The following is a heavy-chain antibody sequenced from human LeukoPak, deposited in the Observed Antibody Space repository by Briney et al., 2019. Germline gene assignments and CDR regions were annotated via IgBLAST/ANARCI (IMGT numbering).Heavy chain of an antibody. CDR3: ARDGVGARYRY. CDR2: IIPIFGTA. CDR1: GGTFSSYA. V-gene: IGHV1-69*05. Sequence: ASVRVSCKASGGTFSSYAISRVRQAPGQGLEWMGGIIPIFGTANYAQKFQGRVTITTDESTSTAYMELSSLRSEDTAVYYCARDGVGARYRYWGQGTLVTVSS. D-gene: IGHD1-26*01. J-gene: IGHJ4*02.